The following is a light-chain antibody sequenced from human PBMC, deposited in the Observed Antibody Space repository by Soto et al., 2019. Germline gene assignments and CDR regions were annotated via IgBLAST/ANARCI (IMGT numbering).Light chain of an antibody. CDR2: GAS. CDR3: QQYGSSRT. V-gene: IGKV3-20*01. J-gene: IGKJ1*01. Sequence: ESVLTQSPVTLSLTPGERATLSCRASQSVSNNYLAWYQQKPGQAPRLLIYGASSRATGIPDRFSGSGSGTDFTLTISRLEPEDFAVYYCQQYGSSRTFGQGTNVDIK. CDR1: QSVSNNY.